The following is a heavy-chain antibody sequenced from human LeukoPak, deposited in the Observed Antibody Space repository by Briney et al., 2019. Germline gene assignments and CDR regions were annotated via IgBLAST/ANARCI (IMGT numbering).Heavy chain of an antibody. V-gene: IGHV4-4*09. CDR3: ARLLGTAMGYYFDY. J-gene: IGHJ4*02. CDR1: GGSISSYY. D-gene: IGHD5-18*01. Sequence: SETLSLTCTVSGGSISSYYWSWIRQPPGKGLEWIGYIYTSGSTNHNPSLKSRVTISVDTSKNQFSLKLSSVTAADTAVYYCARLLGTAMGYYFDYWGQGTLVTVSS. CDR2: IYTSGST.